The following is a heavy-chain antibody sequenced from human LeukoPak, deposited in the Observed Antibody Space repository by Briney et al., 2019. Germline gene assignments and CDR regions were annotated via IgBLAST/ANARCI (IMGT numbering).Heavy chain of an antibody. CDR3: ARPSPPGDGYNPCDY. D-gene: IGHD5-24*01. V-gene: IGHV3-30*04. CDR2: ISDDERNK. CDR1: GFIFHNFA. J-gene: IGHJ4*02. Sequence: PGGSLRLSCVASGFIFHNFAMHWVCQAPGKGLEWVAVISDDERNKYYRDSVKGRFTISRDNSKNTVYLQMNSLRTEDTAVYYCARPSPPGDGYNPCDYWGPGALVIVSS.